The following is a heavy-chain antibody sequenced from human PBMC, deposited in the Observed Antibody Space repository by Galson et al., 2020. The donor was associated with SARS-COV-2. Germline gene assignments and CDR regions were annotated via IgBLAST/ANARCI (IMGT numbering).Heavy chain of an antibody. Sequence: GETLKISCKGSGYSFTSYWIGWVRQMPGKGMEWMGIIYPGDSDTRYSQSFQGQVTISADKSISTAYLQWSSLKASDTAMYYCARSLRGYYYDSRNAFDIWGQGTMVTVSS. CDR3: ARSLRGYYYDSRNAFDI. V-gene: IGHV5-51*01. CDR2: IYPGDSDT. CDR1: GYSFTSYW. D-gene: IGHD3-22*01. J-gene: IGHJ3*02.